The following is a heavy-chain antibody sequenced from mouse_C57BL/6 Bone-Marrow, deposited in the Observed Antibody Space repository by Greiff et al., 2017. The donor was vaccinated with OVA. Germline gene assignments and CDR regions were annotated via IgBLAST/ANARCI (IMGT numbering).Heavy chain of an antibody. J-gene: IGHJ2*01. CDR2: IRNKANGYTT. CDR1: GFTFTDYY. V-gene: IGHV7-3*01. Sequence: DVMLVESGGGLVQPGGSLSLSCAASGFTFTDYYMSWVRQPPGKALEWLGFIRNKANGYTTEYSASVKGRFTISRDNSQSILYLQMNALRAEDSATYYCARSPPYGYVDYWGQGTTLTVSS. CDR3: ARSPPYGYVDY. D-gene: IGHD1-1*02.